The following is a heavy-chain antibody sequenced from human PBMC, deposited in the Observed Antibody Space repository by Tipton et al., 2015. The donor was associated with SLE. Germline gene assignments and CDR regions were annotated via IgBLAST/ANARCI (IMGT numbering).Heavy chain of an antibody. CDR1: GGSISSYY. Sequence: LRLSCTVSGGSISSYYWSWIRQPPGKGLEWIGYIYYSGSTNYNPSLKSRVTISVDTSKNQFSLMLTPVTAADTAVYYCARGMVTWRGAIIGVDVWGQGTTVNVSS. J-gene: IGHJ6*02. D-gene: IGHD2-21*02. CDR2: IYYSGST. V-gene: IGHV4-59*08. CDR3: ARGMVTWRGAIIGVDV.